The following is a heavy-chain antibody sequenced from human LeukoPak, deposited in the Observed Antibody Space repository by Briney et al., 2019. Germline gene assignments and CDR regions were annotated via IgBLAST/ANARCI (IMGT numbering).Heavy chain of an antibody. J-gene: IGHJ4*02. D-gene: IGHD1-1*01. CDR1: GFTFSSYA. CDR2: ISGSGGST. Sequence: GGSLRLSCAASGFTFSSYAMSWFRQAPGKGLEWVSGISGSGGSTSYADSVRGRFTISRDNSKNTLYVQMNSLRAEDTAVYYCATAGGFYSDYWGQGTLVTVSP. V-gene: IGHV3-23*01. CDR3: ATAGGFYSDY.